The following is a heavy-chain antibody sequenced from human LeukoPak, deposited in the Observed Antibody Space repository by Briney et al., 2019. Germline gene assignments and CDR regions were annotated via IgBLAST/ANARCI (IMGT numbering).Heavy chain of an antibody. J-gene: IGHJ4*02. V-gene: IGHV1-69*04. CDR3: AGSVEGQQLPRGFDY. CDR2: IIPILGIA. Sequence: SVKVSCKASGGTFSSYAISWVRQAPGQGLEWMGRIIPILGIAIYAQKFQGRVTITADKSTSTAYMELSSLRSEDTAVYYCAGSVEGQQLPRGFDYWGQGTLVTVSS. D-gene: IGHD6-13*01. CDR1: GGTFSSYA.